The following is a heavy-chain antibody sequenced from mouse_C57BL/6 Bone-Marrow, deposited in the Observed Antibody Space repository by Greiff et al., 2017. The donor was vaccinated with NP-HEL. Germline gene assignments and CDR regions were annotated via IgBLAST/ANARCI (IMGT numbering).Heavy chain of an antibody. CDR2: IDPSDSYT. Sequence: QVQLQQPGAELVRPGTSVKLSCKASGYNFTSYWMHWVKQRPGQGLEWIGVIDPSDSYTNYNQKFKGKATLTVDTSSSTAYMQLSSLTSEDSAVYYCARRGVYWGQGTTLTVSS. J-gene: IGHJ2*01. CDR1: GYNFTSYW. CDR3: ARRGVY. V-gene: IGHV1-59*01.